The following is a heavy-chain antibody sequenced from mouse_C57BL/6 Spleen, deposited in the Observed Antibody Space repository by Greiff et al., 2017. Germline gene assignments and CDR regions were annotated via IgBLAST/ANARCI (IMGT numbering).Heavy chain of an antibody. CDR3: ARGVYYGSSYDYFDY. J-gene: IGHJ2*01. D-gene: IGHD1-1*01. CDR2: ISSGSSTI. Sequence: EVKVVESGGGLVKPGGSLKLSCAASGFTFSDYGMHWVRQAPEKGLEWVAYISSGSSTIYYADTVKGRFTISRDNAKNTLFLQMTSLRSEDTAMYYCARGVYYGSSYDYFDYWGQGTTLTVSS. CDR1: GFTFSDYG. V-gene: IGHV5-17*01.